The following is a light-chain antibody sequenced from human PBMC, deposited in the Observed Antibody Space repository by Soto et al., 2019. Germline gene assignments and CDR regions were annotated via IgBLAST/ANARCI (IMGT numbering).Light chain of an antibody. CDR1: QGISSW. CDR3: QHYNSYSES. J-gene: IGKJ1*01. CDR2: AAS. V-gene: IGKV1D-16*01. Sequence: DIQMTQSPSSVSASVGDRVTITCRASQGISSWLAWYQQRSGKAPKLLIYAASSLHTGVPSRFSGSGSGTDFTLTISSLQPEDFATYYCQHYNSYSESFGQGTKVELK.